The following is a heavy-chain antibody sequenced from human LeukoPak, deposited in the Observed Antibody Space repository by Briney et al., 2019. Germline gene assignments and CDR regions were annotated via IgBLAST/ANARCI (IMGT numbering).Heavy chain of an antibody. CDR2: IHYSGSS. D-gene: IGHD3-22*01. Sequence: PSETLSLTCTVSGDSTSNFYWNWIRQSPGKGLEWIGNIHYSGSSVYNPSLKSRGTISIDTSRRQFFLKLNSVTAADTAVYFCARDSRVYYDSSGYYYVGAFDIWGQGTMVTVSS. CDR3: ARDSRVYYDSSGYYYVGAFDI. V-gene: IGHV4-59*12. J-gene: IGHJ3*02. CDR1: GDSTSNFY.